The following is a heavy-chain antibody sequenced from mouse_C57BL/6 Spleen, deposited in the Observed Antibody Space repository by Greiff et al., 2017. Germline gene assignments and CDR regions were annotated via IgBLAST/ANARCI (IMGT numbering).Heavy chain of an antibody. CDR3: ARSTMYDYDWYFDV. D-gene: IGHD2-4*01. CDR2: INPNNGGT. J-gene: IGHJ1*03. V-gene: IGHV1-18*01. Sequence: VQLQQSGPELVKPGASVKIPCKASGYTFTDYNMDWVKQSPGKSLEWIGDINPNNGGTIYNQKFKGKATLTVDKSSSTAYMELRSLTSEDTAVYDGARSTMYDYDWYFDVWGTGTTVTVSA. CDR1: GYTFTDYN.